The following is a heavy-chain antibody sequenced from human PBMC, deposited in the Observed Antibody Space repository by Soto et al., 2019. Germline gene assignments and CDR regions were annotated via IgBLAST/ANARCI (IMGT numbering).Heavy chain of an antibody. J-gene: IGHJ6*02. D-gene: IGHD6-19*01. V-gene: IGHV2-26*01. CDR3: ARIFGAGWSGGFRYYGMDV. CDR1: GFSLGNDGMG. Sequence: QVTLKESGPVLMKTTETLTLTCAVSGFSLGNDGMGVTWIRQTPGRALEWLAHIFPTDEKSYSPTLKSRLVISKDTSKGQVVLTMPNVNPLDAATYYCARIFGAGWSGGFRYYGMDVWGQGTAVTVSS. CDR2: IFPTDEK.